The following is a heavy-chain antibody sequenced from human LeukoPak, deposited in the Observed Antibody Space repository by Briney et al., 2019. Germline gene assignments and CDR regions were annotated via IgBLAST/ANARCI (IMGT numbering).Heavy chain of an antibody. CDR1: GFTFKTYA. J-gene: IGHJ4*02. CDR3: AKDAQGLVRGGIYFDF. V-gene: IGHV3-23*01. D-gene: IGHD6-19*01. Sequence: PGGSLRLSCAASGFTFKTYAMHWVCQVPGKGPEWVSCMSGSGSSTDYVDSVKGRFTISRDNSKNTLYLQMNSLRAEDTALYYCAKDAQGLVRGGIYFDFWGQGSLVTVSS. CDR2: MSGSGSST.